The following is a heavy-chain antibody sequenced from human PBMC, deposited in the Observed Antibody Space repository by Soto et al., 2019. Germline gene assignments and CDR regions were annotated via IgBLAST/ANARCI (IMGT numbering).Heavy chain of an antibody. J-gene: IGHJ5*02. V-gene: IGHV3-23*01. Sequence: EVQLLESGGGLVQPGGSLRLSCAASGFTFSSYAMSWVRQAPGKGLEWVSAISGSGGSTYYADSVKGRFTISRDNSKNTLYLQMNSLRAEDTVVYYCAKSTLGYCSGGSCYSDLWGQGTLVTVSS. CDR1: GFTFSSYA. D-gene: IGHD2-15*01. CDR3: AKSTLGYCSGGSCYSDL. CDR2: ISGSGGST.